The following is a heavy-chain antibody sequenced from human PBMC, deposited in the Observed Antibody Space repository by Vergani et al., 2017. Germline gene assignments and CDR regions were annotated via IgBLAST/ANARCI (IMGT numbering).Heavy chain of an antibody. J-gene: IGHJ4*02. V-gene: IGHV4-61*02. CDR2: IYTSGST. CDR3: ARDCSSTSCYWPLPLRY. CDR1: GGSISSGSYY. D-gene: IGHD2-2*01. Sequence: QVQLQESGPGLVKPSQTLSLTCTVSGGSISSGSYYWSWIRQPAGKGLEWIGRIYTSGSTNYNPSLKSRVTMSVDTSKNQFSLKLSSVTAADTAVYYCARDCSSTSCYWPLPLRYWGQGALVTVSS.